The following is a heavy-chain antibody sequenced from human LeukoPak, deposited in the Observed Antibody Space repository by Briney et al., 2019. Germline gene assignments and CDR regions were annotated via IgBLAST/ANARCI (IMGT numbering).Heavy chain of an antibody. D-gene: IGHD4-17*01. CDR2: ISYTGRDK. CDR3: ARDSSMTPVTMDFDY. J-gene: IGHJ4*02. V-gene: IGHV3-30*04. CDR1: GFSFSSSA. Sequence: GGSLRLSCAASGFSFSSSAMHWGRQAPGEGLEWLTFISYTGRDKYYADSVEDRFTTSRDNSTNTMYLQMNSLRAEGTALSYCARDSSMTPVTMDFDYWGQGTLVTASS.